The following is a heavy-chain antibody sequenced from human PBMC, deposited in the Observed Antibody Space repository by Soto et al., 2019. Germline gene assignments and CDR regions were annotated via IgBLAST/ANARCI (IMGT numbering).Heavy chain of an antibody. CDR2: IKEDGSEK. Sequence: GGSLRLSCAASGFSFSDSWMDWVRQAPGKGPEWVANIKEDGSEKNYVDSVKGRFTISRDNAKNSLYLQMNSLRAEDTAVYYCASLGRHGCGQGTTVTVCS. V-gene: IGHV3-7*01. CDR3: ASLGRHG. D-gene: IGHD3-16*01. J-gene: IGHJ6*02. CDR1: GFSFSDSW.